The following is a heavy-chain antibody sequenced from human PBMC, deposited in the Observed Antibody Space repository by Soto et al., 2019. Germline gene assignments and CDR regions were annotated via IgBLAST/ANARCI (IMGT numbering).Heavy chain of an antibody. Sequence: SVKVSCKASGGTFSSYAISWVRQAPGQGLEWMGGIIPIFGTANYAQKFQGRVTITADKSTSTAYMELSSLRSEDTAVYYCARDSGAAVAGGSYYNWGQGTLVTVSS. CDR3: ARDSGAAVAGGSYYN. D-gene: IGHD1-26*01. CDR2: IIPIFGTA. V-gene: IGHV1-69*06. CDR1: GGTFSSYA. J-gene: IGHJ4*02.